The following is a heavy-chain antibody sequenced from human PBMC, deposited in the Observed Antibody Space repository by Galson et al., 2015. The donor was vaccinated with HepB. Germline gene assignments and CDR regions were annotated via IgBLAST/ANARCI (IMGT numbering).Heavy chain of an antibody. J-gene: IGHJ6*02. CDR2: TYYRSKWYN. V-gene: IGHV6-1*01. CDR1: GDSVSSNSAA. CDR3: AREGDCSSTSCPEDYYYGMDV. Sequence: CAISGDSVSSNSAAWNWIRQSPSRGLEWLGRTYYRSKWYNDYAVSVKSRITINPDTSKNQFSLQLNSVTPEDTAVYYCAREGDCSSTSCPEDYYYGMDVWGQGTTVTDSS. D-gene: IGHD2-2*01.